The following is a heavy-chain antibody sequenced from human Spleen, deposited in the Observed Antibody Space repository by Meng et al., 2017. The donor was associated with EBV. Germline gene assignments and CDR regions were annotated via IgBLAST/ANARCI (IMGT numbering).Heavy chain of an antibody. CDR1: GNTFTKHA. D-gene: IGHD2-2*01. CDR2: INAANGNT. J-gene: IGHJ4*02. V-gene: IGHV1-3*01. Sequence: QVQLVKSGAEVKRPGAPWKVSFRTSGNTFTKHAIHWVRQAPGQRLEWMGWINAANGNTKYSQQFQARLTITGDTSASTAYMELSGLSSEDTAVYYCARYFCSTISCHLDYWGQGTLVTVSS. CDR3: ARYFCSTISCHLDY.